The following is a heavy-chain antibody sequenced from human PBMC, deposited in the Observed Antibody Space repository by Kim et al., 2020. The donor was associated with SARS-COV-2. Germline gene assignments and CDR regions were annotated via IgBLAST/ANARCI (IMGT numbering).Heavy chain of an antibody. D-gene: IGHD6-6*01. J-gene: IGHJ6*02. CDR3: ANTIAARSYYYYYYGMDV. Sequence: GGSLRLSCAASGFTFSSYGMHWVRQAPGKGLEWVAVISYDGSNKYYADSVKGRFTISRDNSKNTLYLQMNSLRAEDTAVYYCANTIAARSYYYYYYGMDVWGQGTTVTVSS. V-gene: IGHV3-30*18. CDR1: GFTFSSYG. CDR2: ISYDGSNK.